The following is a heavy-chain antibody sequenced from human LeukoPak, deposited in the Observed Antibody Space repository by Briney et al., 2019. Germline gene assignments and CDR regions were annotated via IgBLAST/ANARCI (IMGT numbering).Heavy chain of an antibody. D-gene: IGHD4-11*01. CDR2: IYPGDSDT. V-gene: IGHV5-51*01. CDR3: ASMTTAPYYYYGMDV. CDR1: GYSFTSYW. Sequence: GESLKISCKGSGYSFTSYWIGWVRQMPGKGLEWMGIIYPGDSDTRYSPSFQGQVTISADKSISTAYLQWSSLKASDTAMYYCASMTTAPYYYYGMDVWGQGTTATVSS. J-gene: IGHJ6*02.